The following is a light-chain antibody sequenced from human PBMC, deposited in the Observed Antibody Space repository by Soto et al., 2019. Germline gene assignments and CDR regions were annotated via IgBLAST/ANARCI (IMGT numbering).Light chain of an antibody. CDR2: EVS. CDR1: SSDVGGYNY. V-gene: IGLV2-14*01. CDR3: SSYTSSSTLCG. J-gene: IGLJ2*01. Sequence: QSALTQPASVSGSPGQSITISCTGTSSDVGGYNYVSWYQQHPGKAPKLMIYEVSNRPSGVSNRFSGSKSGNTASLTISGLQAEDEADYYCSSYTSSSTLCGFGGGTKLTVL.